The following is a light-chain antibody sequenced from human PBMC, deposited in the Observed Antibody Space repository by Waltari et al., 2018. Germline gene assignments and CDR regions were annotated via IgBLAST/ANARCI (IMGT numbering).Light chain of an antibody. V-gene: IGLV3-21*02. CDR2: DHT. CDR3: QVWVQSDHRVV. J-gene: IGLJ2*01. Sequence: SYVLTQPPSMSVAPGQTAPVTCVGDDLVSDSVHWYQQRAGQAPVLVILDHTDRLSGIPERFSGSNADNTATLTIKRVEAGDEADYFCQVWVQSDHRVVFGGGTRLTVL. CDR1: DLVSDS.